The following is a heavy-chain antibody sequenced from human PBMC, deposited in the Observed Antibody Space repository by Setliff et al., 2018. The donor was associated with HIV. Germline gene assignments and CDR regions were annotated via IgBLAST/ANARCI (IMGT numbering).Heavy chain of an antibody. CDR1: GFTLSSSY. V-gene: IGHV3-66*02. CDR2: IYGSGDT. CDR3: ARPRLYNSALDY. Sequence: PGGSLRLSCAASGFTLSSSYMSWVRQAPGKGLEWVSTIYGSGDTDHADSVKGRFIISRDSSKNTMYLHMNSLRPEDTAVYYCARPRLYNSALDYWGQGTLVTVSS. D-gene: IGHD6-25*01. J-gene: IGHJ4*02.